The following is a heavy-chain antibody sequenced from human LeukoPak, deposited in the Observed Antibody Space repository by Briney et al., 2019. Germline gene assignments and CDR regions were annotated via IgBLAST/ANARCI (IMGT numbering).Heavy chain of an antibody. CDR2: INPNSGGT. V-gene: IGHV1-2*02. D-gene: IGHD2-15*01. CDR3: ARDGGLGGYCSGGSCYDY. CDR1: GYTFTGYY. J-gene: IGHJ4*02. Sequence: GASVKVSCKASGYTFTGYYMHWVRQAPGQGLGWMGWINPNSGGTNYAQKFQGRVTMTRDTSISTAYMELSRLRSDDTAVYYCARDGGLGGYCSGGSCYDYWGQGTLVTVS.